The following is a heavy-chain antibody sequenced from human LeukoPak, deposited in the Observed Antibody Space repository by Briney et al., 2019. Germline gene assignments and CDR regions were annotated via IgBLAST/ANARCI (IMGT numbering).Heavy chain of an antibody. CDR2: IGGDGHTS. D-gene: IGHD5-24*01. J-gene: IGHJ4*02. CDR1: GFIFPDSA. V-gene: IGHV3-23*01. CDR3: ARRTRDGYNSPIDY. Sequence: PGGSLRLSCATSGFIFPDSAMTWARQAPGRGLEYVAEIGGDGHTSYYADSVQGRFTVSRDYSKKMVYLQMNSLKADDTAFYYCARRTRDGYNSPIDYWGQGALVTVSS.